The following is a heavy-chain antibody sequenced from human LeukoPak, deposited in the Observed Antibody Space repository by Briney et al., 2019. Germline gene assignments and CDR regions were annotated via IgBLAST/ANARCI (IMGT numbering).Heavy chain of an antibody. J-gene: IGHJ5*02. CDR2: VNPSGGST. CDR1: GYTFTSYY. D-gene: IGHD3-3*01. V-gene: IGHV1-46*01. Sequence: ASVKVSCKASGYTFTSYYMHWVRQAPGQGLEWMGIVNPSGGSTSYAQKFQGRVTMTRDTSISTAYMELSRLRSDDTAVYYCAREETSTIFGVVRRNWFDPWGQGTLVTVSS. CDR3: AREETSTIFGVVRRNWFDP.